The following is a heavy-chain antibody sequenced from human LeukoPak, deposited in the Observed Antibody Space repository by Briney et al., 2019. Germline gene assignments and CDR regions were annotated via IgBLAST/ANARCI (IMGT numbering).Heavy chain of an antibody. V-gene: IGHV5-51*01. D-gene: IGHD6-13*01. CDR2: VYPGDSDT. CDR3: ARSAANDYFHY. Sequence: GESLKISCKGSGYSFTSYRIGWVRQMPGKGVEWVGIVYPGDSDTRYSPSFQGQVTISADKSITTAYLQWSSLKASDTAMYYCARSAANDYFHYWGQGTLVTVSS. CDR1: GYSFTSYR. J-gene: IGHJ4*02.